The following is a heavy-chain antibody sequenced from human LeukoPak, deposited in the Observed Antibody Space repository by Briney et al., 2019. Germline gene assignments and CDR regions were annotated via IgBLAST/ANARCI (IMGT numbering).Heavy chain of an antibody. J-gene: IGHJ4*02. D-gene: IGHD5-24*01. CDR3: AKVQEMSTILPPFHY. CDR2: ISGSGGTT. Sequence: GRSLRLSCAASGFTFSSYAMSWVRQAPGKGLEWVSAISGSGGTTYYADSVKGRFTISRDNSKNTLYLQMNSLRAADTALYYCAKVQEMSTILPPFHYWGQGTLVTVSS. V-gene: IGHV3-23*01. CDR1: GFTFSSYA.